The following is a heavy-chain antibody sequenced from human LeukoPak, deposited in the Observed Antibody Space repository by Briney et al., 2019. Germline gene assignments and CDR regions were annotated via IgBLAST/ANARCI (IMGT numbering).Heavy chain of an antibody. D-gene: IGHD4-11*01. CDR3: AKVFSTATTGREGFYFDY. Sequence: GGSLRLSCAASGFTFSSYAMSWVRQAPGKGLEWVSAISVSGGSTYSADSVKGRFTISRDNAKNTLFLQMNSLRAENTAVYYCAKVFSTATTGREGFYFDYWGQGTLVTVSS. V-gene: IGHV3-23*01. CDR2: ISVSGGST. CDR1: GFTFSSYA. J-gene: IGHJ4*02.